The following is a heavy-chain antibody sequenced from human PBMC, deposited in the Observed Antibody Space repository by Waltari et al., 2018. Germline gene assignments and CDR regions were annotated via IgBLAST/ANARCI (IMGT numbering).Heavy chain of an antibody. V-gene: IGHV3-30*18. CDR2: ISYDGSNK. J-gene: IGHJ4*02. CDR1: GFTFRSTG. D-gene: IGHD6-19*01. Sequence: QVQLVESGGGVVQPGRSLRLSCAPSGFTFRSTGVPWVRPAQGKGREWVAVISYDGSNKYYADSVKGRFTISRDNSKNTLYLQMNSLRAEDTAVYYCAKGWLNFDYWGQGTLVTVSS. CDR3: AKGWLNFDY.